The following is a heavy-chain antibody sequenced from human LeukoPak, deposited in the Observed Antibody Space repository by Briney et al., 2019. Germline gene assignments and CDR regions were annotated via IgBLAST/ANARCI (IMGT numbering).Heavy chain of an antibody. J-gene: IGHJ4*02. CDR1: GYTLTELS. CDR2: FDPEDGET. Sequence: ASVKVSCKVSGYTLTELSMHWVRQAPGEGLEWMGGFDPEDGETIYAQKFQGRVTMTEDTSTDTAYMELSSLRSEDTAVYYCATALVYYDSSGYPHFDYWGQGTLVTVSS. V-gene: IGHV1-24*01. D-gene: IGHD3-22*01. CDR3: ATALVYYDSSGYPHFDY.